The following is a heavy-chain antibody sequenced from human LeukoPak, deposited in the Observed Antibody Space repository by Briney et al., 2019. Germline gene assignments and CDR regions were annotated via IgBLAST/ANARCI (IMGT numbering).Heavy chain of an antibody. V-gene: IGHV3-30*02. Sequence: GGSLRLSCAASGFTFSSYWMSWVRQAPGKGLEWVAFIRCDGSNKYYADSVKGRFTISRDNSKNTLYLQMNSLRAEDTAVYYCAKDFTRRDAFDIWGQGTMVTVSS. CDR3: AKDFTRRDAFDI. J-gene: IGHJ3*02. CDR1: GFTFSSYW. CDR2: IRCDGSNK.